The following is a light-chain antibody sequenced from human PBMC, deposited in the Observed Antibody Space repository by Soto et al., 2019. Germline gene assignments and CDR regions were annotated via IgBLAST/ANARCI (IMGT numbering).Light chain of an antibody. CDR3: TSFTTGSTWV. V-gene: IGLV2-14*01. J-gene: IGLJ3*02. Sequence: QSALTQSAFVSGSPGQSITISCTGSSSDIGVFNFVSWYQQHPGKAPKLILFEVTNRPSGVSNRFSGAKSGNTASLTISGLQVEDEADYHCTSFTTGSTWVFGGGTKLTVL. CDR1: SSDIGVFNF. CDR2: EVT.